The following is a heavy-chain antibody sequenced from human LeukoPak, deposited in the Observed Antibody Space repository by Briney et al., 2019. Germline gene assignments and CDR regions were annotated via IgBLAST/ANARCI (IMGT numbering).Heavy chain of an antibody. D-gene: IGHD2-15*01. J-gene: IGHJ4*02. CDR3: VREYCSGGACYFDY. Sequence: GASVKVSCKASGYTFTGYYMHWVRQAPGQGHEWMGWINPDSGGTDYAQKFQGRVTMTRDTSISTAYMDLSRLRSGDTAVYYCVREYCSGGACYFDYWGQGTLVTVSS. V-gene: IGHV1-2*02. CDR1: GYTFTGYY. CDR2: INPDSGGT.